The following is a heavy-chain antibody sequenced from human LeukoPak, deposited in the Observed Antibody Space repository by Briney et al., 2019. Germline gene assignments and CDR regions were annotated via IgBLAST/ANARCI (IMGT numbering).Heavy chain of an antibody. CDR1: GGSISSSIYY. J-gene: IGHJ4*02. CDR3: ARHGGGYCSGGSCYGGFEYY. CDR2: IYYSGST. D-gene: IGHD2-15*01. Sequence: PSETLSLTCTVSGGSISSSIYYWGWIRQPPGKGLEWIGSIYYSGSTYYNPSLKSRVTISVDTSKNQFSLKLSSVTAADTAVYYCARHGGGYCSGGSCYGGFEYYWGQGTLVTVSS. V-gene: IGHV4-39*01.